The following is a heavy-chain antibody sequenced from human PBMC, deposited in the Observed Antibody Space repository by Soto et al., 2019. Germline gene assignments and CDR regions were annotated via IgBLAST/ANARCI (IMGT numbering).Heavy chain of an antibody. CDR3: ARSPGGYYID. CDR1: GVSFSTYW. J-gene: IGHJ3*01. V-gene: IGHV3-74*01. CDR2: ISPDGSST. Sequence: PGGSLRLSCADSGVSFSTYWMHWVRQGPGKGLVWVSRISPDGSSTNYPDSVRGRFTISRDNAKNTLYLQMNSLRAEDTAVYYCARSPGGYYIDWGQGTMVTVSS. D-gene: IGHD1-26*01.